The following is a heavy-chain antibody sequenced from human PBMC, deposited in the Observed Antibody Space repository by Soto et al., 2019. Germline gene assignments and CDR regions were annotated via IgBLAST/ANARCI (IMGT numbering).Heavy chain of an antibody. Sequence: ASVKVSCKASGYTFTSYYMHWVRQAPGQGLEWMGIINPSGGSTSYAQKFQGRVTMTRDTSTSTVYMELSSLRSEDTAVYYCARGRIAVAGKSWFDPWGQGTLVTVSS. J-gene: IGHJ5*02. V-gene: IGHV1-46*01. D-gene: IGHD6-19*01. CDR1: GYTFTSYY. CDR2: INPSGGST. CDR3: ARGRIAVAGKSWFDP.